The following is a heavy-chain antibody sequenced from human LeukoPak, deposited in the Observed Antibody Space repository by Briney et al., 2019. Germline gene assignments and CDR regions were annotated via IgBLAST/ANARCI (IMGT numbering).Heavy chain of an antibody. CDR1: GYSITSGYY. D-gene: IGHD2-2*01. J-gene: IGHJ4*02. V-gene: IGHV4-38-2*01. Sequence: SETLCLTCAVSGYSITSGYYWGWIRQPPGKGLEWIGAIYHSGSTHYNPSLESRVTISVDTSKNQFSLKLSSVTAADTAVYYCARQWQSTGFDYWGQGTLVTVSS. CDR3: ARQWQSTGFDY. CDR2: IYHSGST.